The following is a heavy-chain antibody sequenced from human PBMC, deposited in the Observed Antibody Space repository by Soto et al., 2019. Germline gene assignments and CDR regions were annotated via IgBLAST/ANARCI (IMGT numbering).Heavy chain of an antibody. D-gene: IGHD6-13*01. CDR2: ISATGTTT. CDR1: EFSFSSYA. V-gene: IGHV3-23*01. J-gene: IGHJ4*02. CDR3: ATYSSPFDY. Sequence: GGSLRRSCAASEFSFSSYALNWVRQAPGKGLEWVSAISATGTTTYYADSVKGRFTISRDNSKRTLFLQMDSLSPEDTAVYYCATYSSPFDYWGQGTLVTVSS.